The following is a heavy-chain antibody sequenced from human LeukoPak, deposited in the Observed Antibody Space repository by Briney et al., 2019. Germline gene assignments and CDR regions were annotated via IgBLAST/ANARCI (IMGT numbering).Heavy chain of an antibody. CDR2: IYTGGTT. D-gene: IGHD3-10*01. CDR3: ARHFRGFEESAYDY. Sequence: SETLSLTCTVSGASISSHFWTWIRQAPGKGPQWIGYIYTGGTTNNNPSLKSRVIVSTDTSKNQFSLMLSSVTAADTAVYYCARHFRGFEESAYDYWGQGTLVTVSS. CDR1: GASISSHF. J-gene: IGHJ4*02. V-gene: IGHV4-4*09.